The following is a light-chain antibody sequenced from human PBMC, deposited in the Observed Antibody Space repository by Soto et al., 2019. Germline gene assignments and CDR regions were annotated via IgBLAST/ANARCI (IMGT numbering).Light chain of an antibody. CDR3: QSYDSSLNGVV. CDR1: SSNIGAGYD. Sequence: QSVLTQPPSVSWAPGQRVTISCTGSSSNIGAGYDVHWYQQLPGTAPKLLIYGNSNRPSGVPDRFSGSKSGTSASLAITGRQGEDEADYYCQSYDSSLNGVVFGGGTKLTVL. J-gene: IGLJ2*01. CDR2: GNS. V-gene: IGLV1-40*01.